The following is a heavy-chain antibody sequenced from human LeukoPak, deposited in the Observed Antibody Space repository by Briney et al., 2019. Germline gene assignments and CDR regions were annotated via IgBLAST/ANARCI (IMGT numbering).Heavy chain of an antibody. CDR2: INYSGST. Sequence: PSETLFLTCTVSGGXISSYYWSWIRQPPGKGLEWVGYINYSGSTNYNPSLKSRVTISVDTSRNQFSLKLSSVTAADTAVYYCARATRRDGYNLDYWGQGTLVTVSS. V-gene: IGHV4-59*01. CDR1: GGXISSYY. CDR3: ARATRRDGYNLDY. D-gene: IGHD5-24*01. J-gene: IGHJ4*02.